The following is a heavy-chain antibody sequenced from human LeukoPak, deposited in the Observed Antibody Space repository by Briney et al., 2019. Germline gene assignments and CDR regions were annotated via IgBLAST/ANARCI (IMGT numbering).Heavy chain of an antibody. J-gene: IGHJ4*02. V-gene: IGHV3-23*01. CDR1: GGSISSSN. D-gene: IGHD3-9*01. CDR2: ISGSGDIT. Sequence: ETLSLTCAVSGGSISSSNWWSWVRQAPGKGLEWVSAISGSGDITYYADSVKGRFTISRDNSKNTLYLQMNGLRAEDAAVYYCAKGHDILTGFLSHYWGQGTLVTVSS. CDR3: AKGHDILTGFLSHY.